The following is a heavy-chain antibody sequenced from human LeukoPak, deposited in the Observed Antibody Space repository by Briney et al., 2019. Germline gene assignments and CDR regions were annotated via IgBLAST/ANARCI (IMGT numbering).Heavy chain of an antibody. CDR1: GGSISSSSYY. CDR2: IYYSGST. V-gene: IGHV4-61*05. D-gene: IGHD3-9*01. Sequence: SETLSLTCTVSGGSISSSSYYWGWIRQPPWKGLEWIGYIYYSGSTNYNPSLKSRVTISVDTSKNQFSLKLSSVTAADTAVYYCARGNHELRYFDWLLSECYMDVWGKGTTVTVSS. CDR3: ARGNHELRYFDWLLSECYMDV. J-gene: IGHJ6*03.